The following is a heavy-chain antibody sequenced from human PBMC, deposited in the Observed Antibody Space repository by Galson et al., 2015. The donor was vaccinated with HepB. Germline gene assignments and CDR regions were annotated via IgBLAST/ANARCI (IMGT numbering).Heavy chain of an antibody. V-gene: IGHV4-59*08. J-gene: IGHJ2*01. D-gene: IGHD3-16*01. CDR2: IYDSGST. CDR1: GDSISNYY. Sequence: SETLSLTCTVSGDSISNYYWSWIRQPPGKGLEWIGYIYDSGSTNYNPSLKSRVSISVDTSKNQFSLRLSSMTAADTAVYHCARHVYAYWYFDLWGRGTLVTVSS. CDR3: ARHVYAYWYFDL.